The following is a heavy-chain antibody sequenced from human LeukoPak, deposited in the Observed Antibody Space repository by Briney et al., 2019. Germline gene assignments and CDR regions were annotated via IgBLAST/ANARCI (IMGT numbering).Heavy chain of an antibody. D-gene: IGHD5-18*01. Sequence: PGGSLRLSCAASGFTFSSYWMSWVRQAPGKGLEWVSAISGGGGGTFYADSVKGRFTISRDNSKNTLYLQMNSLRAEDTAVYYCARVSQLWPYYFDYWGQGTLVTVSS. CDR3: ARVSQLWPYYFDY. CDR2: ISGGGGGT. CDR1: GFTFSSYW. J-gene: IGHJ4*02. V-gene: IGHV3-23*01.